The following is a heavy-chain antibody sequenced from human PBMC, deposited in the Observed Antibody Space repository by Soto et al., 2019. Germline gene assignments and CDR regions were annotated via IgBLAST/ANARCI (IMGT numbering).Heavy chain of an antibody. D-gene: IGHD2-15*01. V-gene: IGHV1-18*01. Sequence: QVQLVQSGAEVKEPGASVKISCKTSGYTFAYYGVTWLRQAPGQGLEWVGCNTDYAQKFQGTVTMTRDTSSRTAYLELRSLKSDKAVVYYCERGGPQIYGGSSNYYFGYWGQGTLVTVSS. CDR3: ERGGPQIYGGSSNYYFGY. CDR1: GYTFAYYG. CDR2: NT. J-gene: IGHJ4*02.